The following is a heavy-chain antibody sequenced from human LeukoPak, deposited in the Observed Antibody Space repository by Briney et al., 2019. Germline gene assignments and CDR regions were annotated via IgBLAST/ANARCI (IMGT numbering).Heavy chain of an antibody. Sequence: GGSLRLSCAASGFTFSSYGMHWVRQAPGKGLEWVAFIRYDGSDKYYADSVKGRFTISRDNSKKTLYLQMNSLRAEDTAVYYCARDGYYSYSSSWYYYYYYMDVWGKGTTVTVSS. CDR3: ARDGYYSYSSSWYYYYYYMDV. D-gene: IGHD6-13*01. V-gene: IGHV3-30*02. CDR1: GFTFSSYG. CDR2: IRYDGSDK. J-gene: IGHJ6*03.